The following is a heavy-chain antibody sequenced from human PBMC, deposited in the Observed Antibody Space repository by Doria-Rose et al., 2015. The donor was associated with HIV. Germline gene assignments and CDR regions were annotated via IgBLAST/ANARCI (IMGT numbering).Heavy chain of an antibody. Sequence: VQLVQSGGGLVKPGGSLRLSCAASGFSFSHYSMNWIRQAPGKGLEWVASITSGSTKMDYADSLRARFSISRDNAKNSLYLQMDSLSAEDTAVYYYARKGMGHYFDFWGQGTPVTVSS. J-gene: IGHJ4*02. CDR3: ARKGMGHYFDF. CDR1: GFSFSHYS. CDR2: ITSGSTKM. V-gene: IGHV3-21*01. D-gene: IGHD2-8*01.